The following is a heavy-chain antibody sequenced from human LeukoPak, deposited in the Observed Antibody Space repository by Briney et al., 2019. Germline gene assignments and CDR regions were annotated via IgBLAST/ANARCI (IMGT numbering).Heavy chain of an antibody. CDR2: IIPILGIA. CDR3: ATVVDYYDSSSNWWGY. J-gene: IGHJ4*02. Sequence: SVKVSCKASGGTFSSYAISWVRQAPGQGLEWMGRIIPILGIANYAQKFQGRVTITADKSTSTAYMELSSLRSEDTAVYYCATVVDYYDSSSNWWGYWGQGTLVTVSS. CDR1: GGTFSSYA. D-gene: IGHD3-22*01. V-gene: IGHV1-69*04.